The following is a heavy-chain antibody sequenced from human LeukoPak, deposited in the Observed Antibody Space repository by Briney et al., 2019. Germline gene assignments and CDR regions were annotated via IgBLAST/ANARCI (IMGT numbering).Heavy chain of an antibody. CDR1: GASLRSYS. J-gene: IGHJ3*02. D-gene: IGHD1-26*01. V-gene: IGHV4-4*07. CDR3: ARDDNSAYSDDAFDI. Sequence: SETLSLTCSVSGASLRSYSWSWLRQPAGKGLEWIGRIHTSASTEYNHSLKSRLTISADTSKNQFSPKTHPVTTADTAVYFCARDDNSAYSDDAFDIWGQGTLVTVSS. CDR2: IHTSAST.